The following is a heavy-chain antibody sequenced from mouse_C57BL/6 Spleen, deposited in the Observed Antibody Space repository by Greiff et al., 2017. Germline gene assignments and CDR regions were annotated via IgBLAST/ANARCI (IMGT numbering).Heavy chain of an antibody. Sequence: QVQLQQSGPGLVAPSPSLSITCTVSGFSLTSYGVSWVRQPPGQGLEWLGVIGGDGSTNYHSALISRLSISKDNSNSQVFLKLNSLQTDDTATYSWVNPDSNYVGVYAVDYWGQGTSVTVSS. CDR3: VNPDSNYVGVYAVDY. V-gene: IGHV2-3*01. D-gene: IGHD2-5*01. J-gene: IGHJ4*01. CDR1: GFSLTSYG. CDR2: IGGDGST.